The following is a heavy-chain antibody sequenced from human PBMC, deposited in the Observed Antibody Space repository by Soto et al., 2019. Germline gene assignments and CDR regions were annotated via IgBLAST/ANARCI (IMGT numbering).Heavy chain of an antibody. CDR1: GFTVTDNY. V-gene: IGHV3-53*02. CDR2: TVLGGGT. J-gene: IGHJ6*02. D-gene: IGHD2-2*01. CDR3: ARKPPSAIQGWAFGMDV. Sequence: EVQLVETGGGLIQPGGSLRLSCAASGFTVTDNYIIWVRQPPGKGLEWVSTTVLGGGTNYADTVKGRFTVSRDNSKNTLYLQMNNLRVEDTAVYYCARKPPSAIQGWAFGMDVWGQGTTVFVSS.